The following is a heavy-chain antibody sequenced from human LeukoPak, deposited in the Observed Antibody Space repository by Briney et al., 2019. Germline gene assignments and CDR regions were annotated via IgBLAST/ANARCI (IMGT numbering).Heavy chain of an antibody. CDR1: GGSISSSSYY. CDR2: IYYSGST. Sequence: SETLSLTCTVSGGSISSSSYYWGWIRQPPGKGLEWIGRIYYSGSTYYNPSLKSRVTISVDTSKNQFSLKLSSVTAADTAVYYCARARRKVGAAFRGAYFDYWGQGTLVTVSS. CDR3: ARARRKVGAAFRGAYFDY. J-gene: IGHJ4*02. V-gene: IGHV4-39*07. D-gene: IGHD1-26*01.